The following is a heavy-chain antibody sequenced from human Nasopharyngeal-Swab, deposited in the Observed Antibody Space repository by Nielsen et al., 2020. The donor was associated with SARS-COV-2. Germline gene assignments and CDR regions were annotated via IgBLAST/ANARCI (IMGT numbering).Heavy chain of an antibody. V-gene: IGHV3-74*01. CDR2: INTDGSTT. CDR1: GFTFSTYS. CDR3: ARVYYASSSTGDLDY. Sequence: GGSLRLSCAASGFTFSTYSMNWVRQAPGKGLVWVSRINTDGSTTDYADSVEGRFTISRDNAKNTLFLQMNSLRAEDTAVYYCARVYYASSSTGDLDYWGQGTLVTVSS. J-gene: IGHJ4*02. D-gene: IGHD6-13*01.